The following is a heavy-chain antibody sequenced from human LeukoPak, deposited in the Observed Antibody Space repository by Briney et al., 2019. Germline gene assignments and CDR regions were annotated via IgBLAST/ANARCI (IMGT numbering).Heavy chain of an antibody. Sequence: LRLSCAVSGFSFSSDGNYWGCKPQHKGKGLVWIRNIYYSGSTYYNPALKSRVTTTVDTSKKQFSQMQSSVTDAETAVYFCARGGYRYGFGGYGAFGRGQGTLVTLS. CDR2: IYYSGST. V-gene: IGHV4-31*11. D-gene: IGHD5-18*01. J-gene: IGHJ4*02. CDR3: ARGGYRYGFGGYGAFG. CDR1: GFSFSSDGNY.